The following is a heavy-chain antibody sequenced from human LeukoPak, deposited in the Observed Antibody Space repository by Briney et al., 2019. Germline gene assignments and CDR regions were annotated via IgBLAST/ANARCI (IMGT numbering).Heavy chain of an antibody. CDR1: GGSFSGYY. Sequence: SETPSLTCAVYGGSFSGYYWSWIRQPPGKGLEWIGEINHSGSINYNPSLKSRVTISVDTSKNQFSLKLSSVTAADTAVYYCARGPGASRTGDFDYWGQGTPVTVSS. J-gene: IGHJ4*02. D-gene: IGHD1-26*01. CDR3: ARGPGASRTGDFDY. V-gene: IGHV4-34*01. CDR2: INHSGSI.